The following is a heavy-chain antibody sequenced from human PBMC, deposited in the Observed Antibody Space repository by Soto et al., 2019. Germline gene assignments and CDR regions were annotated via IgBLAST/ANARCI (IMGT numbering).Heavy chain of an antibody. J-gene: IGHJ3*02. V-gene: IGHV1-18*01. D-gene: IGHD3-9*01. CDR2: ISAYNGNT. Sequence: ASVKVSCKASGYTFTSYGISWVRQAPGQGLEWMGWISAYNGNTNYAQKLQGRVTMTTDTSTSTAYMELRSLRSDDTAVYYCAKMRLLYDMLTGYLDAFDIWGQGTMVTVSS. CDR3: AKMRLLYDMLTGYLDAFDI. CDR1: GYTFTSYG.